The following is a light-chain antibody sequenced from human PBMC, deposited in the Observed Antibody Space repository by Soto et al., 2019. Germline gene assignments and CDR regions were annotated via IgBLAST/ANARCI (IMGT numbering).Light chain of an antibody. CDR2: EVN. V-gene: IGLV2-8*01. Sequence: QSVLTQPPSASGSPGQSVTISCTGTSSDIGGYKFVFWYQQYPGKAPKLMIYEVNKRPSGVPDWFSGSKSGNTASLTVSGLQAEDEADYYCSSYAGSDIFVFGGGTKLTVL. CDR1: SSDIGGYKF. J-gene: IGLJ2*01. CDR3: SSYAGSDIFV.